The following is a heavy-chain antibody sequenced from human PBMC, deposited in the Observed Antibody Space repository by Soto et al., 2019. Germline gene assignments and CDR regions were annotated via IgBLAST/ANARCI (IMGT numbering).Heavy chain of an antibody. V-gene: IGHV1-58*01. D-gene: IGHD4-4*01. CDR2: IVVGSGNT. J-gene: IGHJ6*02. CDR3: AAGLGYSNYIDYYYYGMDV. CDR1: GFTFTSSA. Sequence: SVKVSCKASGFTFTSSAVQWVRQARGQRLEWIGWIVVGSGNTNYAQKFQERVTITRDMSTSTAYMELSSLRSEDTAVYYCAAGLGYSNYIDYYYYGMDVWGQGTTVTVSS.